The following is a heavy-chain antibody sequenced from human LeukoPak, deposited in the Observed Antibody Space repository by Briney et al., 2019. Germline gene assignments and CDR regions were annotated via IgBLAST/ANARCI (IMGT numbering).Heavy chain of an antibody. D-gene: IGHD3-10*01. CDR2: IYYSGST. J-gene: IGHJ3*02. Sequence: PSETLSLTCTVSGGSISSSTYYWGWIRQPPGKGLEWIGSIYYSGSTYYNPSLKSRVTISVDTSKNQFSLKLSSVTAADTAVYYCARRARGAKFGSGAFDIWGQGATVTVSS. V-gene: IGHV4-39*01. CDR3: ARRARGAKFGSGAFDI. CDR1: GGSISSSTYY.